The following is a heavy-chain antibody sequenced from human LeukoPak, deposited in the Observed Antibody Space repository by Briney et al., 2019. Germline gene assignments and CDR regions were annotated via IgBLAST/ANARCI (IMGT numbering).Heavy chain of an antibody. Sequence: SETLSLTCAVYGGSFSGYYWSWIRQPPGKGLEWIGEINHSGSTNYNPSLKSRVTISVDTSKNQFSLTLSSVTAADTAVYYCARGAGGLAGRWGQGTLVTVSS. J-gene: IGHJ4*02. CDR2: INHSGST. CDR3: ARGAGGLAGR. D-gene: IGHD2-15*01. CDR1: GGSFSGYY. V-gene: IGHV4-34*01.